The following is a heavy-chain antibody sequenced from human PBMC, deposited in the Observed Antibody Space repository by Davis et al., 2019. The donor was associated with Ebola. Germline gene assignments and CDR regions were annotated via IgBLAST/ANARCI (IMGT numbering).Heavy chain of an antibody. CDR3: TTTTVTVDY. CDR1: GFTFSSYA. V-gene: IGHV3-23*01. D-gene: IGHD4-17*01. Sequence: GGSLRLSCAASGFTFSSYAMSWVRQAPGKGLEWVSTISGSGDGIYYTDSVKGRFTISRDDSKNTAYLQMNSLKTEDTAVYYCTTTTVTVDYWGQGTLVTVSS. J-gene: IGHJ4*02. CDR2: ISGSGDGI.